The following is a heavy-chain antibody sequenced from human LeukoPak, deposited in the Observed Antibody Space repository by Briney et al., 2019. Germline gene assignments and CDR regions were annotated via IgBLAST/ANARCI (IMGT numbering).Heavy chain of an antibody. CDR3: AREPASSSVSGYYYYYGMDV. D-gene: IGHD6-6*01. Sequence: NPSETLSLTCTVSGGSISSYYWSWIRQPPGKGLEWIGYIYYSGSTNYNLSLKSRVTISVDTSKNQFSLKLSSVTAADTAVYYCAREPASSSVSGYYYYYGMDVWGQGTTVTVS. CDR2: IYYSGST. V-gene: IGHV4-59*01. J-gene: IGHJ6*02. CDR1: GGSISSYY.